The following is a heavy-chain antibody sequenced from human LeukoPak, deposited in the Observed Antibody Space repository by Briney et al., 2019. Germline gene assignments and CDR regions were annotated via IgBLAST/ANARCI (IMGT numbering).Heavy chain of an antibody. CDR2: INPNTGDT. V-gene: IGHV1-2*02. CDR1: VCTLSHQC. CDR3: TRDPEMATILFEY. Sequence: AVNVPCKASVCTLSHQCMLLLELAPGQGLEWMGWINPNTGDTNYPQKFQGRVTMTRDTSISAAYMELSWLRSDDTAVYYCTRDPEMATILFEYWGQGTLVTVSS. J-gene: IGHJ4*02. D-gene: IGHD5-24*01.